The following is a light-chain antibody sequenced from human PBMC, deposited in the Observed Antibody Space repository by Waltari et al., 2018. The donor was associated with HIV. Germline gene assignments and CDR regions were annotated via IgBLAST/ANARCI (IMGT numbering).Light chain of an antibody. Sequence: DIVMTQSPDSLAVSPGERATINCKSSQNVLYSSNNKNYLVWYQQKPGQPPKLLIYWASTRESGVPDRFSGSGSGTDFTLTITSLQAEDVAVYYCHQYYIPPYTFGPGTKVDI. CDR1: QNVLYSSNNKNY. J-gene: IGKJ3*01. V-gene: IGKV4-1*01. CDR3: HQYYIPPYT. CDR2: WAS.